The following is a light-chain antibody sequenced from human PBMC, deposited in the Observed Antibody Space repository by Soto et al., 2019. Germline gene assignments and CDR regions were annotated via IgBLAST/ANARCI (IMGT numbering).Light chain of an antibody. CDR3: QQTYRTPYT. CDR2: DAS. Sequence: DIQMTQSPSSLSASVGDTVTIICRASQSVSTRLAWYQQKPGKAPKVLIYDASSWAGGVPSRFTGSGSGTEFTLTINSLQPDDFATYYCQQTYRTPYTFGQGTKLEI. J-gene: IGKJ2*01. V-gene: IGKV1-5*02. CDR1: QSVSTR.